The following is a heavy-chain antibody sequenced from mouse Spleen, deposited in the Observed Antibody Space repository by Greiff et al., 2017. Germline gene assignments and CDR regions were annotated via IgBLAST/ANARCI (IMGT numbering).Heavy chain of an antibody. CDR1: GFTFSSYA. V-gene: IGHV5-9-1*01. Sequence: EVMLVESGGGLVKPGGSLKLSCAASGFTFSSYAMSWVRQTPEKRLEWVATISSGGSYTYYPDSVKGRFTISRDNAKNTLYLQMSSLRSEDTAMYYCAGHYYGSSGWYFDVWGAGTTVTVSS. CDR2: ISSGGSYT. CDR3: AGHYYGSSGWYFDV. D-gene: IGHD1-1*01. J-gene: IGHJ1*01.